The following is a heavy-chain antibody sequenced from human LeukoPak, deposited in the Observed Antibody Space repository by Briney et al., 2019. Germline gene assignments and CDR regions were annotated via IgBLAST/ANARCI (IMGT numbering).Heavy chain of an antibody. Sequence: ASVKVSCKASGYTFTSSDINWVRQATGQGLEWMGWINPKSGRTGYAKKFQDRVSMTMNTSISNAYMEVSSLRFDDTAVYYCARGRSGLAAAGTYDYWGQGTLIPVSS. J-gene: IGHJ4*02. CDR2: INPKSGRT. V-gene: IGHV1-8*01. CDR3: ARGRSGLAAAGTYDY. CDR1: GYTFTSSD. D-gene: IGHD6-13*01.